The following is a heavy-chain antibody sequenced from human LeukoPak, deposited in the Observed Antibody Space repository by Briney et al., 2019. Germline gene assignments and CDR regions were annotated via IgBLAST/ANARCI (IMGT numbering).Heavy chain of an antibody. CDR2: IYYSGST. J-gene: IGHJ5*02. D-gene: IGHD3-3*01. Sequence: KPSETLSLTCTVSGGSISSSSYYWGWIRQPPGKGLEWIVSIYYSGSTYYNPSLKSRVTISVNTSKNQFSLKLSSVTAADTAVYYCARADYDFWSGYLNWFDPWGQGTLVTVSS. V-gene: IGHV4-39*07. CDR1: GGSISSSSYY. CDR3: ARADYDFWSGYLNWFDP.